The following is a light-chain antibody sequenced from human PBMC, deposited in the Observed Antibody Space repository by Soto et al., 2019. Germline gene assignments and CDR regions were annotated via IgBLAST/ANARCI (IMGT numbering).Light chain of an antibody. CDR2: DSS. Sequence: EIVLTQSPATLSLSPRERATLSCSASQSISNYLAWYQQKPGQAPRVLIYDSSNRATDIPARFTGSGSGTAFTLTIGTLEPEDFEVYYCPQRSNWPPTFGQGTKLEI. V-gene: IGKV3-11*01. CDR3: PQRSNWPPT. CDR1: QSISNY. J-gene: IGKJ2*01.